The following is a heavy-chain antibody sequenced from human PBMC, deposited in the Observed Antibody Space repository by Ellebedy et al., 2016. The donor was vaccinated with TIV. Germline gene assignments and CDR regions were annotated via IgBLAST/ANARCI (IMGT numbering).Heavy chain of an antibody. Sequence: SETLSLTXTVSGGSVSSSGYHWGWIRQLPGKGLEWIGSISYSGTTYHNPSLKSRVTISEDTSNNQFSLKLSSVTAADTAVYFCARSYQMFGDGGFDSWGQGILVTVSS. J-gene: IGHJ4*02. V-gene: IGHV4-39*07. CDR2: ISYSGTT. D-gene: IGHD3-10*02. CDR1: GGSVSSSGYH. CDR3: ARSYQMFGDGGFDS.